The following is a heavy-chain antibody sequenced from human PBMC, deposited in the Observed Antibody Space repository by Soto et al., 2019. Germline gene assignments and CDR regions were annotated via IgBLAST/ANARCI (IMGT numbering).Heavy chain of an antibody. V-gene: IGHV3-23*01. J-gene: IGHJ6*02. Sequence: EVQLSESGGGLEQPGGSLRLSCAASGFTFSDYAMRWVRQAPGKGREWVSSITGSGADTYYADSVKGRFTISSDNSKNTLYLQMNSLRAEDTAVYYCVRKLLSGVTIGFYGMDVWGQGTTVSVSS. CDR2: ITGSGADT. D-gene: IGHD2-15*01. CDR1: GFTFSDYA. CDR3: VRKLLSGVTIGFYGMDV.